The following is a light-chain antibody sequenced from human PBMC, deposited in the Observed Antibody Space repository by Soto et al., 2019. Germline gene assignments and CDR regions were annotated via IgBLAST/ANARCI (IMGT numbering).Light chain of an antibody. J-gene: IGLJ2*01. V-gene: IGLV2-8*01. Sequence: QSALTQPPSASGSPGQSVTISCTRTSSDVGGYNYVSWYQQHPGKAPKLMIYEVTKRPSGVPDRFSGSKSGNTASLTVSGLGAEVEADYSRSSYAARNNFRVVFGAGTQLTVL. CDR2: EVT. CDR3: SSYAARNNFRVV. CDR1: SSDVGGYNY.